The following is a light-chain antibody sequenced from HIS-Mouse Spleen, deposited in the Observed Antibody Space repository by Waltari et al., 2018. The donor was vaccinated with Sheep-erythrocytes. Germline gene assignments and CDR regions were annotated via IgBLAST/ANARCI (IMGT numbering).Light chain of an antibody. Sequence: QSVLTQPPSASGTPGQRVTIPCSGTSSNLRSNPDTWYQQLPGTAPKLLIYSNNQRPSGVPDRFSGSKSGTSASLAISGLQSEDEADYYCAAWDDSLNGPVFGGGTKLTVL. CDR3: AAWDDSLNGPV. CDR2: SNN. CDR1: SSNLRSNP. J-gene: IGLJ3*02. V-gene: IGLV1-44*01.